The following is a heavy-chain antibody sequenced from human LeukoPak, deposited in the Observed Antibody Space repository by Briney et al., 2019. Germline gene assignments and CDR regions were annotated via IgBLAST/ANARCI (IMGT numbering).Heavy chain of an antibody. J-gene: IGHJ4*02. Sequence: GRSLRLSCAVSGFTFSSYAMHWVRQAPGKGLEWVAVISYDGSNKYYADSVKGRFTISRDNSKNTLYLQMNSLRAEDTAVYYCARDFTGFGESQLNYWGQGTLVTVSS. D-gene: IGHD3-10*01. CDR3: ARDFTGFGESQLNY. CDR2: ISYDGSNK. V-gene: IGHV3-30-3*01. CDR1: GFTFSSYA.